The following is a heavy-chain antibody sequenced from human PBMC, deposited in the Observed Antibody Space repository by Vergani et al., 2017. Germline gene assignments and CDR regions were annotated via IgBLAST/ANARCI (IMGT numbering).Heavy chain of an antibody. Sequence: VQLVESGGGLVKPGGSLRLSCAASGFTFSSYEMNWVRQAPGKGLEWVSYISSIGSTIYYADSVKGRFTISRDNAKNSLYLQMNSLRAEDTAVYYCAREVYREQLVKSYYGMDVWGQGP. J-gene: IGHJ6*02. CDR1: GFTFSSYE. CDR2: ISSIGSTI. D-gene: IGHD6-13*01. CDR3: AREVYREQLVKSYYGMDV. V-gene: IGHV3-48*03.